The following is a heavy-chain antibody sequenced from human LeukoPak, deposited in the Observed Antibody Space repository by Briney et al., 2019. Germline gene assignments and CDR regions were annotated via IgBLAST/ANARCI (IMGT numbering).Heavy chain of an antibody. V-gene: IGHV3-33*06. J-gene: IGHJ4*02. CDR1: GFTFSSYG. CDR2: IWYDGSNK. CDR3: AKDIRAAAGTVDY. Sequence: PGGSLRLSCAASGFTFSSYGMHWVRQAPGKGLEWVAVIWYDGSNKYYADSVKGRFTISRDNSKNTLYLQMNSLRAEDTAVYYCAKDIRAAAGTVDYWGQGTLVTVSS. D-gene: IGHD6-13*01.